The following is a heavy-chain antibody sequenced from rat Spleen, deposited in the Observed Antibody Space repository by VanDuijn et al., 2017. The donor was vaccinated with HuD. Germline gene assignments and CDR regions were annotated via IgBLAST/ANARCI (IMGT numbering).Heavy chain of an antibody. V-gene: IGHV5-25*01. CDR2: ISNSGGNT. J-gene: IGHJ2*01. CDR1: GFTFSNYY. CDR3: ARRHYGYTDYFDY. D-gene: IGHD1-11*01. Sequence: EVQLVESGGGLVQPGKSLKLSCAASGFTFSNYYMAWVRQAPTKGLEWVASISNSGGNTYYRDSVKGRFTVSRDNAKSTLSLQMDSLRSEDTATYYCARRHYGYTDYFDYWGQGVMVPVSS.